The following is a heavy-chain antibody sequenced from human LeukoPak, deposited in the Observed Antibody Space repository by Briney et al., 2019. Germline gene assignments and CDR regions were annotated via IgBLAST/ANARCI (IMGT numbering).Heavy chain of an antibody. CDR2: ISAYNGNT. V-gene: IGHV1-18*01. CDR3: ARDHRSSTSCPLNWFDP. D-gene: IGHD2-2*01. CDR1: GYTFTSYG. J-gene: IGHJ5*02. Sequence: ASVKVSCKASGYTFTSYGISWVRQAPGQGLEWMGWISAYNGNTNYAQKLQGRVTMTTDTSTSTAYMELRSLRSDDTAVYYCARDHRSSTSCPLNWFDPWGQGTLVTVSS.